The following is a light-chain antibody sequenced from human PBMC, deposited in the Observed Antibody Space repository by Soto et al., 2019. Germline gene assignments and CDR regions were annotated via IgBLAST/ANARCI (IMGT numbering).Light chain of an antibody. CDR3: SSYTATSATYV. J-gene: IGLJ1*01. Sequence: QSALTQPASVSGSPGQSITISCTGTRSDVGGYNYVAWYQHHPGKPPKLLIHEVTYRPSGVSNRFTGSKSGNTASLTISGLQAEDEADYYCSSYTATSATYVFGTGTKLTVL. V-gene: IGLV2-14*01. CDR1: RSDVGGYNY. CDR2: EVT.